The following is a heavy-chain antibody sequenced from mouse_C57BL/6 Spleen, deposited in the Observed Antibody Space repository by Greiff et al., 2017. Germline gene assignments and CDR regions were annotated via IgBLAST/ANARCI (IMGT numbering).Heavy chain of an antibody. CDR1: GFTFSSYA. D-gene: IGHD1-1*01. CDR3: TREEESITTVEGFDY. CDR2: ISSGGDYI. J-gene: IGHJ2*01. Sequence: EVQRVESGEGLVKPGGSLKLSCAASGFTFSSYAMSWVRQTPEKRLEWVAYISSGGDYIYYADTVKGRFTISRDNARNTLYLQMSSLKSEDTAMYYCTREEESITTVEGFDYWGQGTTLTVSS. V-gene: IGHV5-9-1*02.